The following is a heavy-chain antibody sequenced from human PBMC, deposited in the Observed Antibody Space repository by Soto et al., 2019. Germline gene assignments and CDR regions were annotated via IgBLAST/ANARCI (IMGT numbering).Heavy chain of an antibody. CDR2: IYPGDSDT. J-gene: IGHJ6*02. CDR1: GYSFTSYW. V-gene: IGHV5-51*01. CDR3: ARHNGSPGSYFGLDV. Sequence: PXESLKIFCTGSGYSFTSYWINWVRQMPGKGLEWMGIIYPGDSDTRYSPSFQGQVTISADKSIDTAYLQWRSLKASDTAVYYCARHNGSPGSYFGLDVWGQGTTVTVSS. D-gene: IGHD2-8*01.